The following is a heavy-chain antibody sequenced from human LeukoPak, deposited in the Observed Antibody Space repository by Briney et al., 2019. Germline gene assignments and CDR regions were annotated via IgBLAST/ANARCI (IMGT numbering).Heavy chain of an antibody. CDR1: GGSISSGGYY. CDR3: ARDGASGMDV. Sequence: SETLSLTCTVSGGSISSGGYYWSWIRQHPGKGLEWIGYIYYSGSTYYNLSLKSRVTISVDTSKNQFSLKLSSVTAADTAVYYCARDGASGMDVWGQGTTVTVSS. V-gene: IGHV4-31*03. CDR2: IYYSGST. J-gene: IGHJ6*02.